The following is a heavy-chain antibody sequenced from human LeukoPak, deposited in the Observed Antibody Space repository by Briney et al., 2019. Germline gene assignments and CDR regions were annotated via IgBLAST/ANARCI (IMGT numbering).Heavy chain of an antibody. J-gene: IGHJ4*02. CDR1: GFTFSDYY. CDR3: ARTGRGITRARRGDY. D-gene: IGHD3-16*01. Sequence: GGSLRLSCAASGFTFSDYYMSWIRQAPGKGLEWVSYISSSGSTTYYADSVKGRFTTSRDNAKNSLYLQMNSLRAEDTAVYYCARTGRGITRARRGDYWGQGTLVTVSS. CDR2: ISSSGSTT. V-gene: IGHV3-11*01.